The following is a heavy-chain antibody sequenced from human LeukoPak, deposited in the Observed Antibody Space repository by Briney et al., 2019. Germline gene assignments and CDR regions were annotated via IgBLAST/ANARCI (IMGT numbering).Heavy chain of an antibody. D-gene: IGHD1-20*01. V-gene: IGHV4-38-2*01. CDR3: ARGGPARLFITGSFAPWGNCFDP. J-gene: IGHJ5*02. Sequence: PSETLSLTCAVSDYSINNGVYWGWFRQPPGKGLEWIGIISHSGSAHYNPSLKSRLTISDDTSKHQFSLQLTSGAAADTAVYYCARGGPARLFITGSFAPWGNCFDPWRQGTLLSVPS. CDR1: DYSINNGVY. CDR2: ISHSGSA.